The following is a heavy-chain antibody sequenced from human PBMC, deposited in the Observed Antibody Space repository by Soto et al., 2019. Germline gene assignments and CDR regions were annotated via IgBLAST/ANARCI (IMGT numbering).Heavy chain of an antibody. Sequence: PSETLSLTCIVSGESISGTIYYWGWIRQPPGKGLEWIGSIYYSGSTYYNPSLKSRVTISVDTSKNQFSLKLSSVTAADTAVYYCARTQRRGSGSYYTLGPVTPLDYWGQGTLVTVSS. J-gene: IGHJ4*02. CDR2: IYYSGST. D-gene: IGHD3-10*01. V-gene: IGHV4-39*01. CDR1: GESISGTIYY. CDR3: ARTQRRGSGSYYTLGPVTPLDY.